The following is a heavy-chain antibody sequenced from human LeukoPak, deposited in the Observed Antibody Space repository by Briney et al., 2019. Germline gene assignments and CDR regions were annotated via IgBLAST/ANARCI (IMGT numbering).Heavy chain of an antibody. J-gene: IGHJ3*02. CDR1: GFTFDDYG. CDR2: INWNGGST. D-gene: IGHD6-13*01. V-gene: IGHV3-20*01. Sequence: GGSLRLSCAASGFTFDDYGMSWVRQAPGKGLEWVSGINWNGGSTGYADSVKGRFTISRDNAKNSLYLQMNSLRAEDTALYHCAREAEWSIAAAPSDIWGQGTMVTVSS. CDR3: AREAEWSIAAAPSDI.